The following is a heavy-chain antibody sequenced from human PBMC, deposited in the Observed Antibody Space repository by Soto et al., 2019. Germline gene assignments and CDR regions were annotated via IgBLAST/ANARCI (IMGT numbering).Heavy chain of an antibody. CDR1: GFSLSTTGVG. D-gene: IGHD3-10*01. Sequence: SGPTLVNPTQTLTLTCSFSGFSLSTTGVGVAWIRQPPGKALEWLGIIYWDDDNRYSPSLKSRLTITKGTSKNQVVLTMIKVDPVDTATYYCAHRGREHYYPSGSYRFFFVYWGHGTLVPVYS. CDR2: IYWDDDN. CDR3: AHRGREHYYPSGSYRFFFVY. J-gene: IGHJ4*01. V-gene: IGHV2-5*02.